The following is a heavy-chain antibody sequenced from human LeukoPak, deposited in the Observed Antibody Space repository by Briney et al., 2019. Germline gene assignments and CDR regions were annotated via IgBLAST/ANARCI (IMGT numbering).Heavy chain of an antibody. V-gene: IGHV4-61*02. J-gene: IGHJ2*01. CDR3: AREGPAVAAHYWYFDL. CDR2: IYTSGST. Sequence: SETLSLTCTVSGGSIGSGSYYWSWIRQPAGKGLEWIGRIYTSGSTNYNPSLKSRVTMSADTSKNQFSLKLSSVTAADTAVYYCAREGPAVAAHYWYFDLWGRGTLVTVSS. CDR1: GGSIGSGSYY. D-gene: IGHD6-19*01.